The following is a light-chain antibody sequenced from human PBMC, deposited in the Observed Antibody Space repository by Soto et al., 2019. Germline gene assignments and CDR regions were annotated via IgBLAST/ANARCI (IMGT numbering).Light chain of an antibody. CDR3: SSYRSSSTPVV. CDR2: EVS. J-gene: IGLJ2*01. V-gene: IGLV2-14*01. Sequence: QSALTQPASVSGSPGQSITISCTGTSSDVGGYNYVSWYQQHPGKAPKLMISEVSNRPSGVSNRFSGSKSGNTASLTISGLQAEDEADYYCSSYRSSSTPVVFGGGTQLTVL. CDR1: SSDVGGYNY.